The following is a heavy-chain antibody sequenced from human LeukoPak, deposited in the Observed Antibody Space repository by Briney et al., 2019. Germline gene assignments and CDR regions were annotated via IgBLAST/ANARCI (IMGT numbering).Heavy chain of an antibody. CDR2: ISYGGSNK. CDR1: GFTVSSYG. CDR3: AKAPGYSSGWYGALGADY. J-gene: IGHJ4*02. V-gene: IGHV3-30*18. D-gene: IGHD6-19*01. Sequence: GSLRLSCAASGFTVSSYGMHWVRQAPGKGLEWVAVISYGGSNKYYADSVKGRVTISRDNSKNTRYLQRNSLRAQDPALSHPAKAPGYSSGWYGALGADYWGPEAPLTVS.